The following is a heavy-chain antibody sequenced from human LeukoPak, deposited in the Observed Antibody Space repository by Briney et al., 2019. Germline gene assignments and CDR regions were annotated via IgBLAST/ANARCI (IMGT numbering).Heavy chain of an antibody. V-gene: IGHV3-66*01. CDR1: GFTFSTYN. Sequence: PGGSLRLSCAASGFTFSTYNMSWVRQAPGKGLEWVSVIYSGGSTYYADSVKGRFTISRDNSKNTLYLQMNSLRAEDTAVYYRARDDYGDAFDYWGQGTLVTVSS. CDR3: ARDDYGDAFDY. J-gene: IGHJ4*02. CDR2: IYSGGST. D-gene: IGHD4-17*01.